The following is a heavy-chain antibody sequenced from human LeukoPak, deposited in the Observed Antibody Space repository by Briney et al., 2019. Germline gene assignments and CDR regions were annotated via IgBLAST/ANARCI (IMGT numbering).Heavy chain of an antibody. CDR2: ISGSGGST. V-gene: IGHV3-23*01. CDR1: GFTFSSYA. Sequence: GGSLRLSCAASGFTFSSYAMSWVRQAPGKGLEWVSAISGSGGSTYYADSVKGRFTISRDNSKNTLYLQMNSLRAEDTAVYYCARGPDPQSKIFDWLLFFDYWGQGTLVTVSS. D-gene: IGHD3-9*01. CDR3: ARGPDPQSKIFDWLLFFDY. J-gene: IGHJ4*02.